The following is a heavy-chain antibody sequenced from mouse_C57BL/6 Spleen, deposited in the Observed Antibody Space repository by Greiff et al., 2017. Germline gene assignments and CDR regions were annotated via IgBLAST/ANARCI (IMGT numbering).Heavy chain of an antibody. V-gene: IGHV14-2*01. J-gene: IGHJ1*03. CDR2: IDPEDGET. CDR1: GFNIKDYY. D-gene: IGHD2-3*01. CDR3: ARGLLGYFDV. Sequence: EVQLQQSGAELVKPGASVKLSCTASGFNIKDYYMHWVKQRTEQGLEWIGRIDPEDGETKYAPKFPGKATITADTSSNTAYLQLSSLTSEDTAVYYCARGLLGYFDVWGTGTTVTVSS.